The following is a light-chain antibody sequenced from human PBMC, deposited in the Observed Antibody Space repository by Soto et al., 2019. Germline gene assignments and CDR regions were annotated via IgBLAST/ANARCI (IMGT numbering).Light chain of an antibody. V-gene: IGKV3-20*01. CDR1: QSVGSSY. Sequence: IVLTQSPGTLSLSPGERATLSCRASQSVGSSYLAWYQQKPGQPPRLLIYDASIRATGIPDRFSGGGSGTDFTLTISRLEPEDFAVYYCQQYGDSLYTFGQGTKVEI. CDR2: DAS. J-gene: IGKJ2*01. CDR3: QQYGDSLYT.